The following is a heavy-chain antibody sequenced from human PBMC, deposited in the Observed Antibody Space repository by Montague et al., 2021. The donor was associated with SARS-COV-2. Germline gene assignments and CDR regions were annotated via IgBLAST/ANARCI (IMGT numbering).Heavy chain of an antibody. CDR1: GGSISSYY. CDR2: IYYSGST. J-gene: IGHJ4*02. V-gene: IGHV4-59*01. D-gene: IGHD3-3*01. CDR3: ASQVPDFWSGIDY. Sequence: SETLSLTCTVSGGSISSYYWSWIRQPPGKGLEWIGYIYYSGSTNYNPSLKSRVTISVDTSKNQFSLRLSSVTAAGTAVYYCASQVPDFWSGIDYWGQGTLVIVSS.